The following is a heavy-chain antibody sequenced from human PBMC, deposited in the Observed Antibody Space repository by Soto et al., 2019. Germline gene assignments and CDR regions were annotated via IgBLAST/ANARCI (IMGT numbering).Heavy chain of an antibody. CDR2: IYYSGST. CDR1: GGSISSGDYY. J-gene: IGHJ3*02. CDR3: ARDRVLNGSGSYYKNDAFDI. V-gene: IGHV4-30-4*01. D-gene: IGHD3-10*01. Sequence: SETLSLTCTVSGGSISSGDYYWSWIRQPPGKGLEWIGYIYYSGSTYYNPSLKSRVTISVDTSKNQFSLKLSSVTAADTAVYYCARDRVLNGSGSYYKNDAFDIWGQGTMVTVSS.